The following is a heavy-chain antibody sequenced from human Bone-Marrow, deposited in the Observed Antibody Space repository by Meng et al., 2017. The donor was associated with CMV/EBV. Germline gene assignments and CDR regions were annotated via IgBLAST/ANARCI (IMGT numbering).Heavy chain of an antibody. J-gene: IGHJ4*02. CDR3: AGGGGDY. CDR2: ISSSGTTI. V-gene: IGHV3-48*03. Sequence: GSLRLSCAASGFTFSRFEMNWVRQAPGKGLEWLSYISSSGTTIKYADSVKGRFTVSRDNAKNSVYLQMNSLRGEDTAVYYCAGGGGDYWGQGTLVTVSS. CDR1: GFTFSRFE. D-gene: IGHD3-16*01.